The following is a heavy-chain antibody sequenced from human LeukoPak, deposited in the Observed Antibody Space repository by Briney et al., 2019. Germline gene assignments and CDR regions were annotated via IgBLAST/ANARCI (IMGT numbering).Heavy chain of an antibody. J-gene: IGHJ6*02. V-gene: IGHV4-59*08. CDR3: ARQYYYYSHMDV. CDR2: IYYSGST. CDR1: GGSISSYY. Sequence: SETLSLTCTVSGGSISSYYWSWIRQPPGKGLEGIGGIYYSGSTNYNPSLKRRVTISLDTSKNQFSLKLRSVTAADTAVYYCARQYYYYSHMDVWGQGTTVTVSS.